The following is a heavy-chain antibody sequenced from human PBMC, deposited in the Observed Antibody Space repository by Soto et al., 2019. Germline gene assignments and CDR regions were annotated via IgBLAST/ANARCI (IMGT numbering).Heavy chain of an antibody. V-gene: IGHV3-33*01. CDR1: GFTFSNYG. CDR2: IWYDGSNK. D-gene: IGHD3-22*01. CDR3: ARDRMYYNSSGYYDY. Sequence: GGSLRLSCAASGFTFSNYGMHWVRQAPGKGLEWVAVIWYDGSNKYYADSVKGRFTISRDNSKNTLYLQMNSLRAEDTAVYYCARDRMYYNSSGYYDYWGQATLVTVSS. J-gene: IGHJ4*02.